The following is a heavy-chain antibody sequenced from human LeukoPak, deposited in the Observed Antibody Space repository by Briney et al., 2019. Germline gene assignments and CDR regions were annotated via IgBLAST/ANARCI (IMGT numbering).Heavy chain of an antibody. D-gene: IGHD3-10*01. CDR1: GFTFSSYA. Sequence: GGSLRLSCAASGFTFSSYAMSWVRQAPGKGLEWVSATSGSGGSTYYADSVKGRFTLSRDNSKTTLFLQLNSLRAEDTAVYYCARDSTYYYDSGSSGPHYFDFWGQGTLVTVSS. CDR2: TSGSGGST. J-gene: IGHJ4*02. CDR3: ARDSTYYYDSGSSGPHYFDF. V-gene: IGHV3-23*01.